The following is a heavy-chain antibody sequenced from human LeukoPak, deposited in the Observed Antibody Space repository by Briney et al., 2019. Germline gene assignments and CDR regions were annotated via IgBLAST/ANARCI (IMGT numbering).Heavy chain of an antibody. CDR2: IYHSGST. Sequence: SETLSLTCTVSGYSISSGYYWGWIRQPPGKGLEWIGSIYHSGSTYYNPSLKSRDTISVDTSKNQFSLKLSSVTAADTAVYYCAREDRIVGATSDYWGQGTLVTVSS. D-gene: IGHD1-26*01. V-gene: IGHV4-38-2*02. J-gene: IGHJ4*02. CDR1: GYSISSGYY. CDR3: AREDRIVGATSDY.